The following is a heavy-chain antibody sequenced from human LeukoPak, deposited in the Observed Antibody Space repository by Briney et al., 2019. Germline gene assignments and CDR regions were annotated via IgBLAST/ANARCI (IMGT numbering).Heavy chain of an antibody. CDR3: ARDPPTTDYYDSSGYSDFDY. Sequence: PGGSLRLSCAASGFTFSSYSMNWVRQAPGKGLEWVSSISSSSSYIYYADSVKGRFTISRDNAKNSLYLQMYSLRAEDTAVYYCARDPPTTDYYDSSGYSDFDYWGQGTLVTVSS. J-gene: IGHJ4*02. D-gene: IGHD3-22*01. CDR1: GFTFSSYS. CDR2: ISSSSSYI. V-gene: IGHV3-21*01.